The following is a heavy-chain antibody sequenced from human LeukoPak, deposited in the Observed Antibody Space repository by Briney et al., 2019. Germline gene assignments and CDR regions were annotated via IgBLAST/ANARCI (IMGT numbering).Heavy chain of an antibody. CDR1: GGPISSYY. CDR3: AGSIAYCSGGSCYPSPPYCYFDL. J-gene: IGHJ2*01. V-gene: IGHV4-59*01. CDR2: IYYSGST. Sequence: SETLSLTCTVSGGPISSYYWSWIRQPPGKGLEWIGYIYYSGSTKYNPSLKRRVTISVDTSKNQFSLKLSSVTAADPAVYYFAGSIAYCSGGSCYPSPPYCYFDLWGRGTLVTVSS. D-gene: IGHD2-15*01.